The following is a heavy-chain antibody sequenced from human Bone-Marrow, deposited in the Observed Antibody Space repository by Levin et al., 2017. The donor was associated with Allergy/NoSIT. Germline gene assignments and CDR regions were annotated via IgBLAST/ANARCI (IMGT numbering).Heavy chain of an antibody. CDR3: ARDVFLEDRNGFIYESHGMDV. V-gene: IGHV3-66*01. J-gene: IGHJ6*02. CDR2: IYKDGST. D-gene: IGHD3-22*01. Sequence: PGGSLRLSCAPSGFTVSTNYMTWVRQAPGRGLEWVSIIYKDGSTYYADSVRDRFTISRDSSKNTVSLQMDSLRAEDTAIYYCARDVFLEDRNGFIYESHGMDVWGQGTTVTVSS. CDR1: GFTVSTNY.